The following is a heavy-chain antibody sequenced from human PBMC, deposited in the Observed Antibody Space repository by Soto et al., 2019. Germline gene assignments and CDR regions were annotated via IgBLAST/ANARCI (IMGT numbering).Heavy chain of an antibody. Sequence: LSLTCAVYGGSVNGYYWNWIRQPPGKGLEWIGEINHTGGTHHNPSLKSRVTMSVDTSRNQFSLRLSSVTAAGTAIYYCATRITVFGLLIPPFDPWGQGTQVTVSS. CDR2: INHTGGT. J-gene: IGHJ5*02. CDR3: ATRITVFGLLIPPFDP. CDR1: GGSVNGYY. D-gene: IGHD3-3*01. V-gene: IGHV4-34*01.